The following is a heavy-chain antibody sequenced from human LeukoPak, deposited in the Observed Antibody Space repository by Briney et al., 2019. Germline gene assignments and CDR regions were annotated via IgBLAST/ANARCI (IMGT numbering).Heavy chain of an antibody. CDR3: ARTITMVRGVILPDWFDP. D-gene: IGHD3-10*01. CDR1: GGSISSYY. Sequence: PSETLSLTCTVSGGSISSYYWSWIRQPPGKGLEWIGYIYYSGSTNYNPSLKSRVTISVDTSKSQFSLKLSSVTAADTAVYHCARTITMVRGVILPDWFDPWGQGTLVTVSS. V-gene: IGHV4-59*01. CDR2: IYYSGST. J-gene: IGHJ5*02.